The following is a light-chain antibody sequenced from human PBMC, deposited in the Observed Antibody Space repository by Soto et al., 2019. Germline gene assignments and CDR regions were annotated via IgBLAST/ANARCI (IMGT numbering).Light chain of an antibody. V-gene: IGLV2-14*01. CDR2: DVS. CDR1: SSDVGGYNY. CDR3: SSYTSSSTPCV. Sequence: QSALTQPASVSGSPGQWITISCTGTSSDVGGYNYVSWYQQHPGKAPQLMIYDVSNRPSGVSNRFSGSKSGNTASLTISGLQAEDEADYYCSSYTSSSTPCVFGTGTKLTVL. J-gene: IGLJ1*01.